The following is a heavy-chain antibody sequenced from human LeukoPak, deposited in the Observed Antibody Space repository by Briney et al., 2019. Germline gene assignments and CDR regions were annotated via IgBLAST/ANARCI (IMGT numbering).Heavy chain of an antibody. CDR2: IRSKAYGGTT. CDR3: TRDGSGSYGRYYFDY. V-gene: IGHV3-49*04. D-gene: IGHD1-26*01. J-gene: IGHJ4*02. CDR1: GFPFGDYA. Sequence: GGSRRLSCTAPGFPFGDYAMSWVRQAPGKGLEWVGFIRSKAYGGTTEYAASVKGRFTISRDDSKTIAYLQMNSLKTEDTALYYCTRDGSGSYGRYYFDYWGQGTLVTVSS.